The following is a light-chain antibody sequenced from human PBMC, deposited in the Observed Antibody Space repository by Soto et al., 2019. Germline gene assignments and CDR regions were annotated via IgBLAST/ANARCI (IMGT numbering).Light chain of an antibody. CDR3: SSFTTSTSYV. CDR1: SSDVGAYDY. Sequence: QSALTQPASVYGAPGRSITVACNGTSSDVGAYDYVSWYQQHPGEVPKLMIFDVSDRPSGVSNRFSGSKSGNTASLTISGLQAEDEADYYCSSFTTSTSYVFGTGTKLTVL. CDR2: DVS. J-gene: IGLJ1*01. V-gene: IGLV2-14*03.